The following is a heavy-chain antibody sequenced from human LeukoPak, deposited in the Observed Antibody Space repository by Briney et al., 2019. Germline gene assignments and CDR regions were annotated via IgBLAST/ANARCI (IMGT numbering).Heavy chain of an antibody. CDR2: IYYSGST. Sequence: SETLSLTCTVSGGSISSYYWSWIRQPPGKGLEWIGYIYYSGSTNYNPSLKSRVTISVDTSKNQFSLKLSSVTAADTAVYYCARLMGAYYFDNWGQGTLVTVSS. CDR1: GGSISSYY. CDR3: ARLMGAYYFDN. J-gene: IGHJ4*02. D-gene: IGHD3-16*01. V-gene: IGHV4-59*08.